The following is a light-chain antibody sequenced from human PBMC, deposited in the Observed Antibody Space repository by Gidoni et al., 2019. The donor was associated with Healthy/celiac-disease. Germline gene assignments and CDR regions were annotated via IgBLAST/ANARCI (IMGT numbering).Light chain of an antibody. J-gene: IGKJ4*01. V-gene: IGKV1-5*03. CDR2: KAS. CDR3: QEYNSYWPT. Sequence: DIQMTQSPSTLSASVGDRVTITCRASQNIVTWLAWYQQKPGKAPKLLIYKASSLESGVPSRFSGSGSGTEFTLTISSLQPDDFATYYCQEYNSYWPTFXGXTKVEIK. CDR1: QNIVTW.